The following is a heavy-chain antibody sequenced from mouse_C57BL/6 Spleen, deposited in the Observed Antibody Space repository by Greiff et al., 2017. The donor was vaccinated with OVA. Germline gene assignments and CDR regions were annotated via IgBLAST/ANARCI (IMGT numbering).Heavy chain of an antibody. V-gene: IGHV1-76*01. D-gene: IGHD2-4*01. CDR3: ARDYDGYFDV. Sequence: VKLQQSGAELVRPGASVKLSCKASGYTFTDYYINWVKQRPGQGLEWIARIYPGSGNTYYNEKFKGKATLTAEKSSSTAYMQLSSLTSEDSAVYFCARDYDGYFDVWGTGTTVTVSS. CDR1: GYTFTDYY. J-gene: IGHJ1*03. CDR2: IYPGSGNT.